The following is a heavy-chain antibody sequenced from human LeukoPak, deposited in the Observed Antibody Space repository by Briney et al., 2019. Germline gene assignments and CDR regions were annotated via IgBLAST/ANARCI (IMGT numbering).Heavy chain of an antibody. CDR2: IIPIFGTA. J-gene: IGHJ4*02. Sequence: SVKVSCKASGGTFSSYAISWVRQAPGQRLEWMVRIIPIFGTANYAHKFQGRVTITTHESTSTAYMELSSLSSEDTAVYYCAREAHIVRGVNFDYWGQGTLVTVSS. D-gene: IGHD3-10*01. CDR1: GGTFSSYA. V-gene: IGHV1-69*05. CDR3: AREAHIVRGVNFDY.